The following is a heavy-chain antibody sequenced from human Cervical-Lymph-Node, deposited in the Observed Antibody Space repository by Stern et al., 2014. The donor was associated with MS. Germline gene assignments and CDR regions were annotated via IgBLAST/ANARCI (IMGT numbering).Heavy chain of an antibody. CDR2: IYPDSGAT. V-gene: IGHV1-2*02. D-gene: IGHD3-10*01. Sequence: QVQLVESGAEVKKPGASVRVSCKASGYTFSLYYMHWVRQAPGQGLEWMGWIYPDSGATNYAPKFQGRVNMSRDTSTSTAYMELSRLRSDDTALYYCATTYYYGMDVWGQGTTVTVSS. CDR3: ATTYYYGMDV. J-gene: IGHJ6*02. CDR1: GYTFSLYY.